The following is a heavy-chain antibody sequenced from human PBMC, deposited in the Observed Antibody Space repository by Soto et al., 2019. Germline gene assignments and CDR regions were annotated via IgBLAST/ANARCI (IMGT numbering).Heavy chain of an antibody. CDR1: GGSFSGYY. V-gene: IGHV4-34*01. Sequence: SETLSLTCAVYGGSFSGYYWSWIRQPPGKGLEWIGEINHSGSTNYNPSLKSRVTISVDTSKNQFSLKLSSVTAADAAVYYCARGPRARRDYDYFWGSYRPSYYFDYWGQGTLVTVSS. CDR3: ARGPRARRDYDYFWGSYRPSYYFDY. CDR2: INHSGST. J-gene: IGHJ4*02. D-gene: IGHD3-16*02.